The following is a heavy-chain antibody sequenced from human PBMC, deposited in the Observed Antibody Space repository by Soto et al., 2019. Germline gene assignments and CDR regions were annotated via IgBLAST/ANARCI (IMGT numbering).Heavy chain of an antibody. D-gene: IGHD3-22*01. V-gene: IGHV3-33*01. CDR3: ARDPYFYDSSGYYFPAPPDY. J-gene: IGHJ4*02. CDR2: IWYDGSNK. Sequence: GGSLRLSCAASGFTFSSYGMHWVRQAPGKGLEWVAVIWYDGSNKYYADSVKGRFTISRDNSKNTLYLQMNSLRAEDTAVYYCARDPYFYDSSGYYFPAPPDYWGQGTLVTVSS. CDR1: GFTFSSYG.